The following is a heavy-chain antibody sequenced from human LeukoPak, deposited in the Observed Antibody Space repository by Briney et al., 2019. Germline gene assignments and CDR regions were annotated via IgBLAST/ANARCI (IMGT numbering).Heavy chain of an antibody. CDR2: IIPIFGTA. V-gene: IGHV1-69*01. Sequence: GASVKVSCKASGGTFSSYAISWVRQAPGQGLEWMGGIIPIFGTANYAQKFQGRVTITADESTSTAYMELSSLRSEDTAVYYCARDPIPFGELSHIDYWGQGTLVTVSS. D-gene: IGHD3-10*01. J-gene: IGHJ4*02. CDR1: GGTFSSYA. CDR3: ARDPIPFGELSHIDY.